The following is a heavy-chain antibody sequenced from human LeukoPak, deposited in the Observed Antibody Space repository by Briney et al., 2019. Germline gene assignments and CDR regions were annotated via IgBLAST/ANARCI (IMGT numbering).Heavy chain of an antibody. CDR3: ARDYCSGGSCYSGFDY. Sequence: GGSLRLSCVASRFTFSSYEMNWVRQAPGKGLDWVSYISSSGYTIYYADSVKGRFTIFRDNAKNSVYLQMNSLRAEDTAVYYCARDYCSGGSCYSGFDYWGQGTLVTVSS. J-gene: IGHJ4*02. CDR2: ISSSGYTI. V-gene: IGHV3-48*03. CDR1: RFTFSSYE. D-gene: IGHD2-15*01.